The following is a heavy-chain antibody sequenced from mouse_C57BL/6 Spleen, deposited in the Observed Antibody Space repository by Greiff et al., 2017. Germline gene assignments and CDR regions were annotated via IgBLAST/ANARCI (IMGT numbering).Heavy chain of an antibody. CDR3: ARSPVSCPAWFAY. CDR1: GYTFTSYW. J-gene: IGHJ3*01. D-gene: IGHD2-12*01. V-gene: IGHV1-55*01. CDR2: ICPGGGNT. Sequence: QVQLQQPGAELVKPGASVKMSCKASGYTFTSYWMTWVKQRPGQGLEWVGNICPGGGNTNYNDKVKGKSTMTVDKSNSSPYMQLSSLTSEYSSVYDCARSPVSCPAWFAYWGQGTLVTVSA.